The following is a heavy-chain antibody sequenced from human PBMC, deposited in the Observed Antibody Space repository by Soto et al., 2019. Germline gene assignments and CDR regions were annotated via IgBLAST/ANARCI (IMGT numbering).Heavy chain of an antibody. V-gene: IGHV3-48*02. CDR1: GFTFSNYN. CDR3: ASRYYYDSSGYYYPYYY. D-gene: IGHD3-22*01. J-gene: IGHJ4*02. Sequence: GGSLRLSCAASGFTFSNYNINWVRQAPGKGLEWVSSISSSSSTIYYADSVKGRFTISRDNAKNSLYLQMNSLRDEDTDVYYCASRYYYDSSGYYYPYYYWGQGTLVTVSS. CDR2: ISSSSSTI.